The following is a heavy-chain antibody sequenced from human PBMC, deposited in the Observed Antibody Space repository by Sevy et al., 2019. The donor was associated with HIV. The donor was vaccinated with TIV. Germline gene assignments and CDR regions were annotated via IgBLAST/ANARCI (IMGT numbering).Heavy chain of an antibody. CDR1: GGSISSYC. D-gene: IGHD5-18*01. Sequence: SETLSLTCTVSGGSISSYCCNWIRQSPGKGLEWIGYMCHTGITNYNPSLKSRVTISLDTSGNQFSLRLGSVTAADTAVYYCARAGHSYGLFDYWGQGTLVTVSS. J-gene: IGHJ4*02. CDR2: MCHTGIT. V-gene: IGHV4-59*13. CDR3: ARAGHSYGLFDY.